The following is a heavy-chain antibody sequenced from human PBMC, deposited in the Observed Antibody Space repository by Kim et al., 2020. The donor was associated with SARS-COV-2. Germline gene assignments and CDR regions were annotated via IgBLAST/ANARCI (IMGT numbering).Heavy chain of an antibody. D-gene: IGHD3-3*01. CDR3: AKEANLLRFLEWLNYFDY. J-gene: IGHJ4*02. Sequence: KGRFTISRDNSKNSLYLQMNSLRTEDTALYYCAKEANLLRFLEWLNYFDYWGQGTLVTVSS. V-gene: IGHV3-43*01.